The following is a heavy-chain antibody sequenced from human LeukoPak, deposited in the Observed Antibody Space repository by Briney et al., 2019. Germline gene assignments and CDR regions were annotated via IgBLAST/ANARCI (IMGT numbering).Heavy chain of an antibody. Sequence: SQTLSLTCTLSGGSISSYYWSWIRQPPREGLEWVGCIFYSGSSNYHPSLKSRVTVSVDMTKNQFSLRLSAVTAAGTAVYYCARWGAANLLTAIAFWGGRALVSV. V-gene: IGHV4-59*01. J-gene: IGHJ4*02. CDR2: IFYSGSS. CDR3: ARWGAANLLTAIAF. D-gene: IGHD2-2*02. CDR1: GGSISSYY.